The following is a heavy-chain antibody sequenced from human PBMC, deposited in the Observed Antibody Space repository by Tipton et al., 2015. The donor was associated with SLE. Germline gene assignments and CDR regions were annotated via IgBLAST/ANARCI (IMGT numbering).Heavy chain of an antibody. CDR2: IYYSGST. J-gene: IGHJ6*03. CDR1: GGSINSYY. D-gene: IGHD3-3*01. Sequence: TLSLTCTVSGGSINSYYWSWIRQPPGKGLEWIGSIYYSGSTYYNPSLKSRVTISVDTSKNQFSLKLSSVTAADTAVYYCARDNFWNRGYYFGGGEDYYYYYMDVWGKGTTVTVSS. CDR3: ARDNFWNRGYYFGGGEDYYYYYMDV. V-gene: IGHV4-59*12.